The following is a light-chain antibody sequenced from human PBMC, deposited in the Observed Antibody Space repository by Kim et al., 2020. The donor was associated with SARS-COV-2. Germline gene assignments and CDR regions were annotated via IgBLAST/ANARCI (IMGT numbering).Light chain of an antibody. CDR1: QGINND. Sequence: ASVGDRVPITCRASQGINNDLAWYQQKPGKVPNLLIYGASALQSGVPSRFSGRGSGTDFTLTISSLQPEDVAIYYCQKYNGAPWTFGQGTKVEIK. CDR2: GAS. CDR3: QKYNGAPWT. J-gene: IGKJ1*01. V-gene: IGKV1-27*01.